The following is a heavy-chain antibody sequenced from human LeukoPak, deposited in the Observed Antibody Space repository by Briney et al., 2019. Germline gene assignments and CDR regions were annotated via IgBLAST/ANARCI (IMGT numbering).Heavy chain of an antibody. Sequence: SETLSLTCTVSGGSISSYYWSWIRQPPGKGLEWIGYIYYSGSTNYNPSLKSRVTISVDTSKNQFSLKLSSVTAADTAVYYCARTTTPAPYYFDYWGQGTLVTVSS. CDR2: IYYSGST. J-gene: IGHJ4*02. V-gene: IGHV4-59*01. CDR1: GGSISSYY. CDR3: ARTTTPAPYYFDY. D-gene: IGHD4-17*01.